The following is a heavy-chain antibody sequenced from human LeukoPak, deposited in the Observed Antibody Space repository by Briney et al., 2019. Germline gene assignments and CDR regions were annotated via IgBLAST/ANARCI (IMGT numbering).Heavy chain of an antibody. CDR1: GFTFSSYS. J-gene: IGHJ5*02. Sequence: PGGSLRLSCAASGFTFSSYSMNWVRQAPGKGLEWVSSISSSSSYIYYADSVKGRFTISRDNAKNSLYLQMNSLRAEDTAVYYCARVGLWFGELLRGWFDPWGQGTLVTVSS. CDR3: ARVGLWFGELLRGWFDP. CDR2: ISSSSSYI. V-gene: IGHV3-21*01. D-gene: IGHD3-10*01.